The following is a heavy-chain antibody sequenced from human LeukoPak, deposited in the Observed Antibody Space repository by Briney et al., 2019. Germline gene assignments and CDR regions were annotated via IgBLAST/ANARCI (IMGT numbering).Heavy chain of an antibody. CDR1: GGSISSSNW. Sequence: SETLSLTCAVSGGSISSSNWWSWVRQPPGKGLEWIGEIYHSGSTNYNPSLKSRVTMSVDTSKNQFSLKLSSVTAADTAVYYCARAKTDIVATLDYWGQGTLVTVSS. CDR2: IYHSGST. CDR3: ARAKTDIVATLDY. V-gene: IGHV4-4*02. D-gene: IGHD5-12*01. J-gene: IGHJ4*02.